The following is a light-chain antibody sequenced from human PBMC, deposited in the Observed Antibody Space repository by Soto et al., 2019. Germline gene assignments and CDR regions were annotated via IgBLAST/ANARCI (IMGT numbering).Light chain of an antibody. J-gene: IGLJ1*01. CDR1: SSDVGGSNY. CDR2: DVS. CDR3: GSYSSSSTLYV. V-gene: IGLV2-14*03. Sequence: QSVLTQPASVSGSPGQSITISCTGASSDVGGSNYVSWYQQHPGKAPKLMIYDVSNRPSGVSNRFSGSKSGNTASLTISGRQAEDEADYYCGSYSSSSTLYVFGTGTKVTVL.